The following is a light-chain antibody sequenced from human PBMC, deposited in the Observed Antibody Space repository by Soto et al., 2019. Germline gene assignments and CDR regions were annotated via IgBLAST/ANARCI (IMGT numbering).Light chain of an antibody. CDR3: QQYGSSGT. CDR2: GAS. Sequence: EIVLTQSPGTLSLSPGEGATLSCRASQSVYSSYFAWYQQKPGQAPRLLIYGASSRATGIPDRFSGSGSGTGFTLTISRLEPEDFAVYYCQQYGSSGTFGQGTKVDIK. J-gene: IGKJ1*01. CDR1: QSVYSSY. V-gene: IGKV3-20*01.